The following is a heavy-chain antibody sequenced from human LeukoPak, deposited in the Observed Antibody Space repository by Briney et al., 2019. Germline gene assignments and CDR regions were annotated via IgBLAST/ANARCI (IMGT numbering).Heavy chain of an antibody. D-gene: IGHD1-26*01. CDR2: ISGSGGST. CDR1: GFTFSSYA. Sequence: GGSLRLSCAASGFTFSSYAMSWVRQAPGKGLEWVSAISGSGGSTYYADSVKGRFTISRDNSKNTLYLQMNSLRAEDTAVYYCARGGSYMDYYYGMDVWGQGTTVTVSS. V-gene: IGHV3-23*01. CDR3: ARGGSYMDYYYGMDV. J-gene: IGHJ6*02.